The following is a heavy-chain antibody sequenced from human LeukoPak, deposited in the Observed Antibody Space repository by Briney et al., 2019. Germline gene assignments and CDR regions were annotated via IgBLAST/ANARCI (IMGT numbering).Heavy chain of an antibody. CDR2: FDPEDGET. J-gene: IGHJ4*02. CDR1: GYTLIELS. D-gene: IGHD4-17*01. Sequence: GASVKVSCKVSGYTLIELSMHWVRQAPGKGLEWMGNFDPEDGETIYAQKFQGRVTMTADTSTDTAYMELSSPRSEDTAVYYCATSHGDYFFDCWGQGTLVTVSS. CDR3: ATSHGDYFFDC. V-gene: IGHV1-24*01.